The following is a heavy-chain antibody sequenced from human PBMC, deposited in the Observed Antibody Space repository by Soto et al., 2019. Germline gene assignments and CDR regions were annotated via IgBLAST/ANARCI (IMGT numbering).Heavy chain of an antibody. Sequence: ASVKVSCKASGYTFNTYGINWVRQAPGQGLELMGWISAYDGKTTYAEKFQGRVTLTTDTSTSTAYMELRSLRSDDTAIYYCARDPPEFWTSDWFDPWGQGTPVTVSS. J-gene: IGHJ5*02. D-gene: IGHD3-3*01. CDR3: ARDPPEFWTSDWFDP. CDR2: ISAYDGKT. CDR1: GYTFNTYG. V-gene: IGHV1-18*01.